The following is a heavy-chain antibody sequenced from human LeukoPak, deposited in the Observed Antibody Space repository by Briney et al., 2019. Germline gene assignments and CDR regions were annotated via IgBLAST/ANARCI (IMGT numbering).Heavy chain of an antibody. CDR3: ARGRTTVTTYFDC. Sequence: ASLKVSCKASGYTVTSSGISLVRQAPGQRLECMGWISAYNGNTNYAQKLQVRVTMNKDTSTTTAYTEPRSLRTDDPAVYYRARGRTTVTTYFDCWGQGALVTVSS. CDR1: GYTVTSSG. CDR2: ISAYNGNT. J-gene: IGHJ4*02. V-gene: IGHV1-18*01. D-gene: IGHD4-17*01.